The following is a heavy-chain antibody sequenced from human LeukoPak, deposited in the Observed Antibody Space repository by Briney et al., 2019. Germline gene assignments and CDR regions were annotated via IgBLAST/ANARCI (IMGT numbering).Heavy chain of an antibody. Sequence: KPSETLSLTCAVYGGSFSGYYWSWIRQPPGKGLEWIGEINHSGSTNYNPSLKSRVTISVDTSKNQFSLKPSSVTAADTAVYYCARESRRRYCSSTSCFSYWFDPWGQGTLVTVSS. J-gene: IGHJ5*02. CDR1: GGSFSGYY. CDR3: ARESRRRYCSSTSCFSYWFDP. CDR2: INHSGST. D-gene: IGHD2-2*01. V-gene: IGHV4-34*01.